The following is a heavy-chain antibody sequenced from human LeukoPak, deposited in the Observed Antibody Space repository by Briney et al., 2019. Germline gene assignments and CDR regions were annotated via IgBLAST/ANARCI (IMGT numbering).Heavy chain of an antibody. CDR2: ISGSGGST. V-gene: IGHV3-23*01. D-gene: IGHD1-26*01. CDR1: GFTFSSYA. J-gene: IGHJ4*02. Sequence: GGSLRLSCAASGFTFSSYAMSWVRQAPGKGLEWVSAISGSGGSTYYADSVKGRFTISRDNSKDTLYLQMNSLRAEDTAVYYCAKDWLLGYSGSPRFFDYWGQGTLVTGSS. CDR3: AKDWLLGYSGSPRFFDY.